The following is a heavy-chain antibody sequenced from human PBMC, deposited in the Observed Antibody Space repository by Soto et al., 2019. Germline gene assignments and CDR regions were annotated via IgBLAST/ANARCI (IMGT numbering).Heavy chain of an antibody. Sequence: QVQLVESGGGVVQPGRSLRLSCAASGFTFSSYGMHWASQAPGEGLEWVAVISYDGNRKYYADSVKGRFTISRDFSKNTVDLHMNSLRVEDTAVYFCARKGYGGRWSLDYWGQGILVTVSS. CDR1: GFTFSSYG. J-gene: IGHJ4*02. CDR3: ARKGYGGRWSLDY. D-gene: IGHD2-15*01. CDR2: ISYDGNRK. V-gene: IGHV3-30*03.